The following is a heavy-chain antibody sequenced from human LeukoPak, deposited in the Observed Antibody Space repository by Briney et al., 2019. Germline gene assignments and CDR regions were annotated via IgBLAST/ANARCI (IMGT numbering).Heavy chain of an antibody. D-gene: IGHD3-10*01. CDR1: GFTVSTNF. CDR3: AKDSYVWFGELPLDY. J-gene: IGHJ4*02. CDR2: TSGSGSST. V-gene: IGHV3-23*01. Sequence: PGGSLRLSCVVSGFTVSTNFMSWVRQAPGKGLEWVSATSGSGSSTYYADSVKGRFTISRDNSKNTLYLQMNSLRAEDTAVYYCAKDSYVWFGELPLDYWGQGTLVTVSS.